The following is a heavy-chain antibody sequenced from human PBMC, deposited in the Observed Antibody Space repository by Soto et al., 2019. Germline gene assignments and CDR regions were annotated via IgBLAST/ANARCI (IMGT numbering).Heavy chain of an antibody. CDR2: ISGSGGST. D-gene: IGHD6-13*01. J-gene: IGHJ4*02. CDR1: GFTFSNYA. CDR3: AKDQGSSWYEIDY. Sequence: EVQLLDSGGGLVQPGGSLRLSCAASGFTFSNYAVTWVRLAPGKGLEWVSTISGSGGSTYYADSVKGRFTISRDNSKNTLYLQMNSLRAEDTAVYYCAKDQGSSWYEIDYWGQGTLVTVSS. V-gene: IGHV3-23*01.